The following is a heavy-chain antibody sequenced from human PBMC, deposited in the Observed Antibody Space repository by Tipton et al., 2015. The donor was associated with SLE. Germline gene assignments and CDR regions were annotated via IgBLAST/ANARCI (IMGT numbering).Heavy chain of an antibody. CDR3: ARDPGIAAAGNFWYFDL. J-gene: IGHJ2*01. V-gene: IGHV4-38-2*02. CDR1: GYSISSGYY. Sequence: TLPLTCAVSGYSISSGYYWGWIRQPPGKGLEWIGSIYHSGSTYYNPSLKSRVTISVDTSKNQFSLKLSSVTAADTAVYYCARDPGIAAAGNFWYFDLWGRGTLVTVSS. D-gene: IGHD6-13*01. CDR2: IYHSGST.